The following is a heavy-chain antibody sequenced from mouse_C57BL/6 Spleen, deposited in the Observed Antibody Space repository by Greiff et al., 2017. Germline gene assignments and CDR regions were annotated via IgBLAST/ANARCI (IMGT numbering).Heavy chain of an antibody. J-gene: IGHJ1*03. CDR1: GFNIKDDY. CDR2: IDPENGDT. V-gene: IGHV14-4*01. CDR3: TTNYYGSSHWYFDG. Sequence: EVKLQQSGAELVRPGASVKLSCTASGFNIKDDYMHWVKQRPEQGLEWIGWIDPENGDTEYASKFQGKATITADTSSNTAYLQLSSLTSEDTAVYYCTTNYYGSSHWYFDGWGTGTTVTVSS. D-gene: IGHD1-1*01.